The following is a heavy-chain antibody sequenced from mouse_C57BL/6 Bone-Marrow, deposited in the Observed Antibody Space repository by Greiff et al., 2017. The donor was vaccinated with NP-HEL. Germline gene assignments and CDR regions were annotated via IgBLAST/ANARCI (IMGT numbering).Heavy chain of an antibody. Sequence: VQLQQSGPVLVKPGASVKMSCKASGYTFTDYYMNWVKQSHGKSLEWIGVINPYNGGTSYNQKFKGKATLTVDKYSSTAYMELNSLTSEDSAVYYCAREIYDGFRYYFDYWGQGTTLTVSS. D-gene: IGHD2-3*01. V-gene: IGHV1-19*01. CDR1: GYTFTDYY. CDR3: AREIYDGFRYYFDY. CDR2: INPYNGGT. J-gene: IGHJ2*01.